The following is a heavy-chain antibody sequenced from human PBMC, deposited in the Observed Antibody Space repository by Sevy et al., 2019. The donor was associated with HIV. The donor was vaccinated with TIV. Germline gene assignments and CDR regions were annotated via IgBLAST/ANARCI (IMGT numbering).Heavy chain of an antibody. J-gene: IGHJ4*02. V-gene: IGHV1-69*06. D-gene: IGHD3-22*01. Sequence: ASVKVSCKASGGTFSSYAMSWVRQAPGQGLEWMGGIIPIFGTANYAQKFQGRVTITADKSTSTAYMELSSLRSEDTAVYYCARGGPKYYYDSSGYYPPSIIDYWGQGTLVTVSS. CDR2: IIPIFGTA. CDR1: GGTFSSYA. CDR3: ARGGPKYYYDSSGYYPPSIIDY.